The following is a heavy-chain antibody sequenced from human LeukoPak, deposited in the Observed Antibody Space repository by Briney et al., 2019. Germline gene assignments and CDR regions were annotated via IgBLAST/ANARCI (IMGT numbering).Heavy chain of an antibody. CDR1: GYTFTSYA. J-gene: IGHJ4*02. V-gene: IGHV1-3*01. Sequence: ASVKVSCKASGYTFTSYAMHWVRQAPGQRLEWMGWINAGNGNTKYSQKFQGRVTITRDTSASTAYMELSSLRSEDTAVYYCARDSTGYSSGWAHFDYWGQGTLVTVSS. D-gene: IGHD6-19*01. CDR2: INAGNGNT. CDR3: ARDSTGYSSGWAHFDY.